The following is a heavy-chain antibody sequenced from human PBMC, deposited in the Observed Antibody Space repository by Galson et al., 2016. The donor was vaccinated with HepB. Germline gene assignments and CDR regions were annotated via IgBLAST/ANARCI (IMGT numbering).Heavy chain of an antibody. CDR2: IIPMFGTP. J-gene: IGHJ5*02. V-gene: IGHV1-69*06. D-gene: IGHD6-13*01. Sequence: SVKVSCKASGGTFSSYDISWVRQVPGQGLEWMGGIIPMFGTPKYAQKFQGRVTIIADKSTSTAYMEVSSLTSEDTAGYFCARDVGNIAAVAGRFDPWGQGTLVTVSS. CDR3: ARDVGNIAAVAGRFDP. CDR1: GGTFSSYD.